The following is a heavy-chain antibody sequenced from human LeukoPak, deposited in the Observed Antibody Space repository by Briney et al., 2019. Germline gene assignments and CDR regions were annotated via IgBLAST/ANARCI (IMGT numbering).Heavy chain of an antibody. CDR3: ATDIVVVVAATTPNDY. Sequence: GGSLRLSCAASGFTFSSYWMSWVRQAPGKGLEWVANIKQDGSEKYYVDSVKGRFTIPRDNAKNSLYLQMNSLRAEDTAVYYCATDIVVVVAATTPNDYWGQGTLVTVSS. CDR2: IKQDGSEK. D-gene: IGHD2-15*01. J-gene: IGHJ4*02. V-gene: IGHV3-7*01. CDR1: GFTFSSYW.